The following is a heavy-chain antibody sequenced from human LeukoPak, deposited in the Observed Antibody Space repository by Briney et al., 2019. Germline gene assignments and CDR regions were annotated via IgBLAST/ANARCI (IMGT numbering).Heavy chain of an antibody. CDR1: GFTFSSYW. Sequence: GGPLRLSCAASGFTFSSYWMSWVRQAPGKGLEWVASIKQDGSEKYYVDSVKGRFTISRDNAKNSLYLQMNSLRAEDTAVYYCARGPLIWGRLTFYFDYWGQGTLVTVSS. J-gene: IGHJ4*02. CDR2: IKQDGSEK. V-gene: IGHV3-7*01. CDR3: ARGPLIWGRLTFYFDY. D-gene: IGHD3-10*01.